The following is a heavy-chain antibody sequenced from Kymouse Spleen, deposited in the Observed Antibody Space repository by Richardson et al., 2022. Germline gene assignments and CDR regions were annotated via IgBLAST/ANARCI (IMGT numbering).Heavy chain of an antibody. CDR1: GGSISSSSYY. CDR3: ARPYSSSWYDYYYYGMDV. D-gene: IGHD6-13*01. Sequence: QLQLQESGPGLVKPSETLSLTCTVSGGSISSSSYYWGWIRQPPGKGLEWIGSIYYSGSTYYNPSLKSRVTISVDTSKNQFSLKLSSVTAADTAVYYCARPYSSSWYDYYYYGMDVWGQGTTVTVSS. CDR2: IYYSGST. J-gene: IGHJ6*02. V-gene: IGHV4-39*01.